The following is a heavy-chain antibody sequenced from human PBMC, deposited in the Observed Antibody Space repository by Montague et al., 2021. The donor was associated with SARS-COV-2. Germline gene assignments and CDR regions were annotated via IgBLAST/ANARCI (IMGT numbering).Heavy chain of an antibody. J-gene: IGHJ3*02. CDR3: ARDRDSSSWYVRDDAFDI. Sequence: SSSASGFTFSSYAMHWVRQAPGKGLEWVAVISYDGSNKYYADSVKARFTISRDNSKNTLYLQMNSLRAEDTAVYYCARDRDSSSWYVRDDAFDIWGQGTMVTVSS. D-gene: IGHD6-13*01. V-gene: IGHV3-30-3*01. CDR2: ISYDGSNK. CDR1: GFTFSSYA.